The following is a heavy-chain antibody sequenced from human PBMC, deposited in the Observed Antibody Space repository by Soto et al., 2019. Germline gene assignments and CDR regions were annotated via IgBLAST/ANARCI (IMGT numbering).Heavy chain of an antibody. CDR1: GYTFTGYH. CDR3: ARWVGASNWFDP. J-gene: IGHJ5*02. Sequence: GASVKVSCKASGYTFTGYHVHWVRQAPGQGLEWMGWINTNTGDTNYAQKFQGWVTMTRDTSINTVYVQLSRLRSDDTAVYFCARWVGASNWFDPWDKGTLVTVSS. V-gene: IGHV1-2*04. D-gene: IGHD1-26*01. CDR2: INTNTGDT.